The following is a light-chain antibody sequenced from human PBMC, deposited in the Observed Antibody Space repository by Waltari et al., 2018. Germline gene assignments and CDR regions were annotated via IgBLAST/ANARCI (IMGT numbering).Light chain of an antibody. CDR2: EVA. V-gene: IGLV2-14*02. Sequence: QSALTQPASVSGSPGQSITIPCTGTSSDVGNYNLASWYQQHPGKAPKLMIYEVATRPSGVSNRFSGSKSGNTASLTISGLQAEDDADYYCSSPSTNNVVVFGGGTKVTVL. CDR3: SSPSTNNVVV. J-gene: IGLJ2*01. CDR1: SSDVGNYNL.